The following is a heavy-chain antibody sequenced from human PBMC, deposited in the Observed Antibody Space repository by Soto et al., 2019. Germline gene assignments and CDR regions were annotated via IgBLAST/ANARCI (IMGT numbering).Heavy chain of an antibody. CDR3: ARDLGNYDSTGYFDQ. CDR2: ISAITTTT. CDR1: GLTFSSSS. V-gene: IGHV3-48*02. D-gene: IGHD3-22*01. J-gene: IGHJ4*02. Sequence: ESGGGLVQPGGSLRLSCAASGLTFSSSSMNWVRQAPGKGLEGLAYISAITTTTYYAGSVKGRFTISRDNGKNSVYLQMNSLREEDTAVYYCARDLGNYDSTGYFDQWGQGTLVTVSS.